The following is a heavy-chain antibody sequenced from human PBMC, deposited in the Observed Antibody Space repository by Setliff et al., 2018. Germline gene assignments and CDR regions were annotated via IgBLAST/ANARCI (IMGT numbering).Heavy chain of an antibody. CDR2: IYTSGST. V-gene: IGHV4-4*08. Sequence: SETLSLTCTVSGGSISNYYWTWIRQPPGKGLDWIGHIYTSGSTNYNPSLKSRVTISVDTSKNQFSLKLSSVSAADTAVYYCARARSGDYSDSTGYLDYWGQGTLVTVSS. CDR1: GGSISNYY. D-gene: IGHD3-22*01. CDR3: ARARSGDYSDSTGYLDY. J-gene: IGHJ4*02.